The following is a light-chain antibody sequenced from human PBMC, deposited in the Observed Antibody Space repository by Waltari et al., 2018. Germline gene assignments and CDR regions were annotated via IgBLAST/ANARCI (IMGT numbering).Light chain of an antibody. CDR3: QAWDSSTAWV. J-gene: IGLJ3*02. CDR2: IAK. Sequence: WYQQSPGQSPVLVSHIAKKRPSGIPERFSGSNSGNTANLSISESQPVDEADYYCQAWDSSTAWVFGGGTKLTVL. V-gene: IGLV3-1*01.